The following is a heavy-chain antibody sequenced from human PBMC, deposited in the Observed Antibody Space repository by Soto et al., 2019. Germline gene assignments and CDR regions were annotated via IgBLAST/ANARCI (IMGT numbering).Heavy chain of an antibody. CDR3: VRDRNWQLDDC. CDR1: GXAFNTYG. J-gene: IGHJ4*02. CDR2: INGDGSST. V-gene: IGHV3-74*01. Sequence: GSLRLSCAASGXAFNTYGMHWVRQAPGKGLVLVSRINGDGSSTNYADSVKGRFTISRYKAKDTLYLQMNSMRGEATAVYYCVRDRNWQLDDCWGQGTLGTVSS. D-gene: IGHD1-1*01.